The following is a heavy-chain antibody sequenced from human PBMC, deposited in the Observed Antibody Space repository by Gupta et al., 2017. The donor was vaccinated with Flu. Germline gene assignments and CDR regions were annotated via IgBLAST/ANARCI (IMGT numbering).Heavy chain of an antibody. D-gene: IGHD2-8*01. CDR2: IIPIFETT. J-gene: IGHJ4*02. CDR3: AGQLGTWGYNGADD. CDR1: GFTFSSNS. V-gene: IGHV1-69*06. Sequence: QVQLVQSGAEVKKPGSSVKVSCKTSGFTFSSNSFSWVRQAPGQGLEWMGGIIPIFETTNYAQKFQGRVTITADISTSTAYMELSSLTSDDTAVYYCAGQLGTWGYNGADDWGQGTLVTVSS.